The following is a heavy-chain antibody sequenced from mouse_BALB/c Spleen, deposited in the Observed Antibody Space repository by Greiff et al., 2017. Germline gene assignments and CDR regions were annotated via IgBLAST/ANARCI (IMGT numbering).Heavy chain of an antibody. D-gene: IGHD2-12*01. Sequence: EVHLVESGGGLVKPGGSLKLSCAASGFTFSDYYMYWVRQTPEKRLEWVATISDGGSYTYYPDSVKGRFTISRDNAKNNLYLQMSSLKSEDTAMYYCARYYNYAMDYWGQGTSVTVSS. CDR1: GFTFSDYY. CDR3: ARYYNYAMDY. J-gene: IGHJ4*01. V-gene: IGHV5-4*02. CDR2: ISDGGSYT.